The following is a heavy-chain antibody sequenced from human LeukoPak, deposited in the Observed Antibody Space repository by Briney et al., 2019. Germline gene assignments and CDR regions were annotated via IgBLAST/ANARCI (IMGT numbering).Heavy chain of an antibody. Sequence: GGSLRLACVVSGFTFSSYWMHWVRQAPGKGLVWVSRINSDGSSTNYADSVKGRFTISRDNAKNTTYLQMNSLRAEDTAVYYCALGISALDAFDIWGQGTMVPVSS. V-gene: IGHV3-74*01. CDR1: GFTFSSYW. D-gene: IGHD2/OR15-2a*01. J-gene: IGHJ3*02. CDR2: INSDGSST. CDR3: ALGISALDAFDI.